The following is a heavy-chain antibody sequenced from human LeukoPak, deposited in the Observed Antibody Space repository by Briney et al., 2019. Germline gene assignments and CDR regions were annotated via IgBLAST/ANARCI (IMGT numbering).Heavy chain of an antibody. CDR3: AREIITMVRGVPIRVFDY. CDR1: GGSISSYY. V-gene: IGHV4-59*01. Sequence: SETLSLTCTVSGGSISSYYWSWIRQPPGKGLEWIGYIYYSGSTNYNPSLKSRVTISVDTSKNQFSLKLSSVTAADTAVYYCAREIITMVRGVPIRVFDYWGQGTLVTVSP. J-gene: IGHJ4*02. CDR2: IYYSGST. D-gene: IGHD3-10*01.